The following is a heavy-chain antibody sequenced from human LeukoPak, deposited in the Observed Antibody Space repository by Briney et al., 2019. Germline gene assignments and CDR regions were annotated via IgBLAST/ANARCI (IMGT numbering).Heavy chain of an antibody. V-gene: IGHV4-4*07. D-gene: IGHD5-18*01. J-gene: IGHJ2*01. Sequence: SETLSLTCTVSGASISIYYWSWIRQPAGKGLEWIGRIYTSGSGNYSPSRKSRVTLPVNTSKTQFSLKLSSVTAADTAVYYCARDRGYSYGYWYFDLWGRGTLVTVSS. CDR2: IYTSGSG. CDR1: GASISIYY. CDR3: ARDRGYSYGYWYFDL.